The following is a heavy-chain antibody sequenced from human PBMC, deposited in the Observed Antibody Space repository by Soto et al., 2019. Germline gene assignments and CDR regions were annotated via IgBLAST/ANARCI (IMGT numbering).Heavy chain of an antibody. Sequence: QVQLVESGRGVVQPGRSLRLSCAASGFTFSNYGMHWVRQAPGKGLEWVAVISYNGSRNAYADAVKGRFTISRDNSKNTLYLQMNSLRGEDTALYYCAAEYSSSSELGYWGQGTLVTVSS. J-gene: IGHJ4*02. CDR1: GFTFSNYG. D-gene: IGHD6-6*01. V-gene: IGHV3-30*03. CDR2: ISYNGSRN. CDR3: AAEYSSSSELGY.